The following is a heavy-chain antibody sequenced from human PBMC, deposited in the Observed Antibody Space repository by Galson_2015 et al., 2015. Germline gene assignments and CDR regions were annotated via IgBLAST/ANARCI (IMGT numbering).Heavy chain of an antibody. J-gene: IGHJ4*02. D-gene: IGHD2-15*01. CDR1: GGSISSGDYY. CDR3: ARGMICSGGFCYPCGALFDY. CDR2: LYSSGST. Sequence: TLSLTCTVSGGSISSGDYYWSWIRQSPGKGLEWIGYLYSSGSTNFNPSLKSQFTISVDTSKNQFSLKLNSVTAADTAVYYCARGMICSGGFCYPCGALFDYWGQGTLVTVSS. V-gene: IGHV4-30-4*01.